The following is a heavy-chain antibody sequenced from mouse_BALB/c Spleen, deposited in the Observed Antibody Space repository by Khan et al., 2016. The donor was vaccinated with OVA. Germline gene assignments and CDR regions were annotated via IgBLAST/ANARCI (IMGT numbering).Heavy chain of an antibody. CDR1: GYSITSDYA. J-gene: IGHJ1*01. V-gene: IGHV3-2*02. Sequence: EVQLQESGPGLVKPSQSLSLTCTVTGYSITSDYAWNWIRQFPGNKLEWMGYISHSGDTTYNPSLKSRISITRDTSKNQFFLQLISVTTEDTATYYCARMPRGTYDVGWYCDVWGAGTTVTVAS. CDR2: ISHSGDT. D-gene: IGHD2-12*01. CDR3: ARMPRGTYDVGWYCDV.